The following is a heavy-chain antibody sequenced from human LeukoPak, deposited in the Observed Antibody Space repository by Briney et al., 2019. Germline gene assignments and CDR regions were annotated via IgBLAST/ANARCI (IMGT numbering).Heavy chain of an antibody. J-gene: IGHJ5*02. CDR3: ARDPTELELRPDNWFDP. CDR2: ITPIFGIA. CDR1: GGTFISYA. Sequence: SVKVSCKASGGTFISYAISWVRQAPGQGLEWMGRITPIFGIANYAQKFQGRVTITADKSTSTAYMELSSLRSEDTAVYYCARDPTELELRPDNWFDPWGQGTLVTVSS. V-gene: IGHV1-69*04. D-gene: IGHD1-7*01.